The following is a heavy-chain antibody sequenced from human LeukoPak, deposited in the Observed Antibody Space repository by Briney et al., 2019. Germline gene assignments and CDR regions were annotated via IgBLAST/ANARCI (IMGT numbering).Heavy chain of an antibody. Sequence: PGGSLRLSCAASGFTFSSYGMHWVRQAPGKGLEWVAFIRYDGSNKYYADSVKGRFTISRDNSKNTLYLQMNSLRAEDTAVYYCAKDSLSYGSRSYYIALYAFDIWGQGTMVTVSS. CDR1: GFTFSSYG. V-gene: IGHV3-30*02. CDR3: AKDSLSYGSRSYYIALYAFDI. CDR2: IRYDGSNK. J-gene: IGHJ3*02. D-gene: IGHD3-10*01.